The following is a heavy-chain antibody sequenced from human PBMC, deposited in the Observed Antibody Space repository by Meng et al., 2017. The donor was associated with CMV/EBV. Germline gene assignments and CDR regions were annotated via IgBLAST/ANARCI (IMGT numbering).Heavy chain of an antibody. J-gene: IGHJ6*02. D-gene: IGHD3-3*01. CDR3: TRRVVTDHYYYGMDV. CDR1: GFTFSNAW. CDR2: IKSKTDGGTT. Sequence: GGSLRLSCAASGFTFSNAWMGWVRQAPGKGLEWVGRIKSKTDGGTTDYAAPVKGRFTISRDDSKNTLYLQMNSLKTEDTAVYYCTRRVVTDHYYYGMDVWGQGTTVTVSS. V-gene: IGHV3-15*01.